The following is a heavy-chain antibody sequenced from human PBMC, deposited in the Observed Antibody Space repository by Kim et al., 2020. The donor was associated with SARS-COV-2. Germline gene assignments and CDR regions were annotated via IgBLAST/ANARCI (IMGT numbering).Heavy chain of an antibody. Sequence: YAQTFQGRVTIPADKSTSTAYMELSSLRSEDTAVYYCASLEGDIVATSVQWGQGTLVTVSS. CDR3: ASLEGDIVATSVQ. V-gene: IGHV1-69*02. D-gene: IGHD5-12*01. J-gene: IGHJ4*02.